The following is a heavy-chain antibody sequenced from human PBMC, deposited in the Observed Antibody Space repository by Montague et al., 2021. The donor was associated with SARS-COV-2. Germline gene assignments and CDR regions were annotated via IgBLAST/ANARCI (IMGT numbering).Heavy chain of an antibody. CDR2: INHSGNT. Sequence: SETLSLTCGVDGGSFHFYSWSWIRQSPGKGLEWIGEINHSGNTNYNPSLESRVTISIDTSKNQFSLNLTSVTAADTAVYYCARGTRVFAITGGFRYWGQGTLVAVSS. V-gene: IGHV4-34*01. D-gene: IGHD2-21*01. J-gene: IGHJ4*02. CDR1: GGSFHFYS. CDR3: ARGTRVFAITGGFRY.